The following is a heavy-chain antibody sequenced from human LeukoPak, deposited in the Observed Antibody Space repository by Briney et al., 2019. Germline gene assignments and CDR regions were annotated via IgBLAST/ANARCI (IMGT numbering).Heavy chain of an antibody. CDR2: INWKSNNI. CDR3: ARDRAGYFYAMDV. Sequence: PGGSLRLSCAASGFTFGDYAMHWVRQAPGKGLEWVSGINWKSNNIGYADSVKGRFTTSRDNAKNSLYLQMNSLRTEDTALYYCARDRAGYFYAMDVWGQGTSVTVSS. CDR1: GFTFGDYA. D-gene: IGHD6-13*01. J-gene: IGHJ6*02. V-gene: IGHV3-9*01.